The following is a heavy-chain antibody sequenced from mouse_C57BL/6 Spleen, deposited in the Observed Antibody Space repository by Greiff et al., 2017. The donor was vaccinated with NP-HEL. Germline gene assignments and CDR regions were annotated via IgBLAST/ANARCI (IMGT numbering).Heavy chain of an antibody. CDR2: IYPGDGDP. D-gene: IGHD3-2*02. V-gene: IGHV1-82*01. CDR1: GYAFSSSW. CDR3: ARAAQVYYAMDY. J-gene: IGHJ4*01. Sequence: QVQLQQSGPELVKPGASVKISCKASGYAFSSSWMNWVKQRPGKGLEWIGRIYPGDGDPNYNGKFQGKATLTADKSSSTAYMQLSSLTSEDSAVYFCARAAQVYYAMDYWGQGTSVTVSS.